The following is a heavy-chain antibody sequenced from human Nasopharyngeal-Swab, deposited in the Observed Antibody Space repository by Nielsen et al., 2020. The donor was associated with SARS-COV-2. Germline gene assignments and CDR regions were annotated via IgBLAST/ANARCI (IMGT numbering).Heavy chain of an antibody. Sequence: GESLKISCAASGFTFFSYWMHWVRQAPGKGLEWVSFINSDGTTTTYADSVKGRFTISRDNAKNALYLQMSSLRAEDTAVYYCARLPSAWGRRDFDYWGQGTLVTVSS. J-gene: IGHJ4*02. CDR3: ARLPSAWGRRDFDY. CDR2: INSDGTTT. D-gene: IGHD6-19*01. CDR1: GFTFFSYW. V-gene: IGHV3-74*01.